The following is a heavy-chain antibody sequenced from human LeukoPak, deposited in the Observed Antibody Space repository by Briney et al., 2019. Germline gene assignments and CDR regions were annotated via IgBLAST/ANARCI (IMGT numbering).Heavy chain of an antibody. D-gene: IGHD3-16*02. V-gene: IGHV3-74*01. Sequence: GGSLGLSCAASGFTFSSYWMHWVRQAPGKGLVWVSRINSDGSSTSYADSVKGRFTISRDNAKNTLYLQMNSLRAEDTAVYYCARTYDYVWGSYRPYYFDYWGQGTLVTVSS. CDR2: INSDGSST. CDR1: GFTFSSYW. J-gene: IGHJ4*02. CDR3: ARTYDYVWGSYRPYYFDY.